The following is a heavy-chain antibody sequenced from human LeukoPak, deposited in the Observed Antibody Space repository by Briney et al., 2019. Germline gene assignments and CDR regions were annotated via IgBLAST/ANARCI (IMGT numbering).Heavy chain of an antibody. CDR1: GGSISSSSYS. CDR2: IYYSGST. Sequence: SETLSLTCTVSGGSISSSSYSWGWIRQPPGKGLEWIGSIYYSGSTYYNPSLKSRVTISVDTSKNQFSLKLSSVTAADTAVYYCARGYSSSWYFWGQGTLVTVSS. V-gene: IGHV4-39*01. J-gene: IGHJ4*02. CDR3: ARGYSSSWYF. D-gene: IGHD6-13*01.